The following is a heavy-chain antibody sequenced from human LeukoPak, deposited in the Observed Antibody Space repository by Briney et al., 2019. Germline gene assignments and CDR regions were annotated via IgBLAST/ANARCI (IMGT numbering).Heavy chain of an antibody. J-gene: IGHJ4*02. CDR2: ISGSSSYI. CDR1: GFTFSSYS. V-gene: IGHV3-21*01. D-gene: IGHD3-22*01. Sequence: GGSLRLSCAASGFTFSSYSMNWVRQAPGKGLEWVSSISGSSSYIYYADSVKGRFTISRDNAKNSLYLQMNSLRAEDTAVYYCARDNTYYYDSSGQSIDYWGLGTLVTVSS. CDR3: ARDNTYYYDSSGQSIDY.